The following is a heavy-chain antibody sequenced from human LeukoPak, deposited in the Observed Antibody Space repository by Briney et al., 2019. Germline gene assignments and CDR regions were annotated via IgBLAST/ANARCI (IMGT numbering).Heavy chain of an antibody. CDR2: ISGSGGST. J-gene: IGHJ4*02. V-gene: IGHV3-23*01. D-gene: IGHD1-26*01. CDR1: GFTFTRYD. CDR3: AIGSGSYYGAQFDY. Sequence: PGGSLRPSCAASGFTFTRYDMSWVRQAPGKGLEWVSAISGSGGSTYYAASVKGRFTISRDNSKNALYLQMNSLRAEDTAVYYCAIGSGSYYGAQFDYWGQGTLATVSS.